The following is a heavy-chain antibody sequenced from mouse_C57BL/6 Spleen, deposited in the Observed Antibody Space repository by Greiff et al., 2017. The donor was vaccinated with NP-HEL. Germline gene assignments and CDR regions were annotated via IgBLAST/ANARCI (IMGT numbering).Heavy chain of an antibody. Sequence: EVQRVESEGGLVQPGSSMKLSCTASGFTFSDYYMAWVRQVPEKGLEWVANINYDGSSTYYLDSLKSRFIITRDNAKNILYLQMSSLKSEDTATYYCARGFSNWSSDYWGQGTTLTVSS. V-gene: IGHV5-16*01. D-gene: IGHD4-1*01. CDR3: ARGFSNWSSDY. J-gene: IGHJ2*01. CDR1: GFTFSDYY. CDR2: INYDGSST.